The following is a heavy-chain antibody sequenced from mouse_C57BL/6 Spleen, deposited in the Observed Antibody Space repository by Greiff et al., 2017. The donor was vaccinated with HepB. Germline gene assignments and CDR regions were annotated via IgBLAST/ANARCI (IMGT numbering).Heavy chain of an antibody. CDR2: ISYDGSN. CDR3: ARVDYDEGVDY. D-gene: IGHD2-4*01. V-gene: IGHV3-6*01. CDR1: GYSITSGYY. Sequence: VQLKESGPGLVKPSQSLSLTCSVTGYSITSGYYWNWIRQFPGNKLEWMGYISYDGSNNYNPSLKNRISITRDTSKNQFFLKLNSVTTEDTATYYCARVDYDEGVDYWGQGTTLTVSS. J-gene: IGHJ2*01.